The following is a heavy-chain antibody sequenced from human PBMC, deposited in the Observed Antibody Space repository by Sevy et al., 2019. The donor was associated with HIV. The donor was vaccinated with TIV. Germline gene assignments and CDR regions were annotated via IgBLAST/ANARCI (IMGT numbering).Heavy chain of an antibody. CDR3: AAGTGTSDFDY. V-gene: IGHV3-15*01. CDR1: GFTFSEAW. CDR2: IKSKTDAATR. Sequence: GGSLRLSCAASGFTFSEAWMSWVRQAPGKGLEWVGRIKSKTDAATRDFAAPLRGRFSISRDDSANTVYLVMNNLKPEDTGVYYCAAGTGTSDFDYWGQGTLVTVSS. J-gene: IGHJ4*02. D-gene: IGHD1-7*01.